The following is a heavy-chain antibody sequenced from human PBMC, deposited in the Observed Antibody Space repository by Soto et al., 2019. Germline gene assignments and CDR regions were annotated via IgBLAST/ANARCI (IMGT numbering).Heavy chain of an antibody. CDR3: AKGNFNIVVVVAALDY. CDR2: ISYDGSNK. Sequence: QVQLVESGGGVVQPGRSLRLSCAASGFTFSSYGMHWVRQAPGKGLEWVAVISYDGSNKYYADSVKGRFTISRGNSKNTLYLQMNSLRAEDTAVYYCAKGNFNIVVVVAALDYWGQGTLVTVSS. J-gene: IGHJ4*02. D-gene: IGHD2-15*01. V-gene: IGHV3-30*18. CDR1: GFTFSSYG.